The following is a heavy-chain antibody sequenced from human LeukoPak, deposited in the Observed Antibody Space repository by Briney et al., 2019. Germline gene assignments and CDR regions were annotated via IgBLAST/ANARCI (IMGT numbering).Heavy chain of an antibody. V-gene: IGHV5-51*01. J-gene: IGHJ4*02. CDR1: GYSFTSYW. CDR3: ARRAVTTGYFDY. CDR2: IYPGNVDT. D-gene: IGHD4-17*01. Sequence: GESLKISCKGSGYSFTSYWIAWVRQMPGKGLEWMGIIYPGNVDTRYSPSFQGQVTISADKSISTAYLQWSSLKASDTAVYYCARRAVTTGYFDYWGQGSLVTVSS.